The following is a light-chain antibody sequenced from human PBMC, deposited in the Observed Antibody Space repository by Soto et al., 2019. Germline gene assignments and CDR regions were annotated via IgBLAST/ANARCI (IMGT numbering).Light chain of an antibody. Sequence: EIVMTQSPATLSLSPGDGATLSCRASQSVSSNLAWFQQKPGQAPRLLIYGASIRATGIPVRFSGSGSGTEFTLTISSLQSEDFAVYYCQQYDNWPPITFGQGTRLEIK. CDR2: GAS. CDR3: QQYDNWPPIT. V-gene: IGKV3D-15*01. J-gene: IGKJ5*01. CDR1: QSVSSN.